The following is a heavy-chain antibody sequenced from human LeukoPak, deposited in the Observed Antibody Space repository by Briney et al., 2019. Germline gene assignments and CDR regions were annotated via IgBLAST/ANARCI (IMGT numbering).Heavy chain of an antibody. Sequence: ASVKVSCKASGYTFTNYGISWVRQAPGQGLEWMGWISAYNGNTNYAQKLQGRVTMTTDTSTSTAYMELRSLRSDDTAVYYCARSPFPWLPLYCDYWGQGTLVTVSS. D-gene: IGHD5-24*01. J-gene: IGHJ4*02. CDR1: GYTFTNYG. CDR2: ISAYNGNT. CDR3: ARSPFPWLPLYCDY. V-gene: IGHV1-18*01.